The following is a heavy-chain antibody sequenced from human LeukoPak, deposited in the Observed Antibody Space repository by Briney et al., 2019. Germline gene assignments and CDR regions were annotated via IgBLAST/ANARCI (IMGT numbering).Heavy chain of an antibody. D-gene: IGHD6-13*01. CDR1: GYTFTGYY. V-gene: IGHV1-2*02. CDR2: INPNSGGT. CDR3: ARGGYSNSNWFDP. Sequence: ASVKVSCKASGYTFTGYYMHWVRQAPGQGLEWMGWINPNSGGTNYAQKFQGRVTMTRETSISTAYMELSRLRSDDTAVYYCARGGYSNSNWFDPWGQGTLVTVSS. J-gene: IGHJ5*02.